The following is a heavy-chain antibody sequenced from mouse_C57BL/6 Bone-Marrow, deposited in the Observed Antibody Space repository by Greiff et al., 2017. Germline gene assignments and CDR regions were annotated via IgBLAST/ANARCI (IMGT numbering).Heavy chain of an antibody. Sequence: QVQLQQSGAELAKPGASVKMSCTASGYTFTSYWMHWVKQRPGQGLEWIGYINPSTGYTEYNQKFKDKATLTADKSSSTAYMQLSSLTSEDSAVYYCASYYGSSPWFAYWGQGTLVTVSA. J-gene: IGHJ3*01. CDR2: INPSTGYT. CDR1: GYTFTSYW. V-gene: IGHV1-7*01. D-gene: IGHD1-1*01. CDR3: ASYYGSSPWFAY.